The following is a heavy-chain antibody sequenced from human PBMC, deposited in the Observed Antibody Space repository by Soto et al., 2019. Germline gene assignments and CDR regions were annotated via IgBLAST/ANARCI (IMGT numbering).Heavy chain of an antibody. CDR3: ARGGVY. Sequence: GGSLRLSCEATGFTFSSHEMNWIRQTPGKRLEWIAKTSGSGSTINYADSVKGRFTISRDNVQRTLHLQMDSLRVEDTGVYYCARGGVYWGRGTLVTVSS. V-gene: IGHV3-48*03. CDR1: GFTFSSHE. CDR2: TSGSGSTI. D-gene: IGHD2-8*01. J-gene: IGHJ1*01.